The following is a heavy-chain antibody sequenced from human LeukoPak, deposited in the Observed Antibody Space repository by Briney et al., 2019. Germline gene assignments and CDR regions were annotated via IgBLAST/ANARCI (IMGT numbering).Heavy chain of an antibody. Sequence: KPSQTLSLTCTVSGGSISSGASDWGWIRQRPKGGLGWVGDINHSGSTYSNPYLGSRVTMSVDTSKNQFSLKLSSVTAADSAVYYCARAAQQGFTMRVVPCFYFDLWGRGTLVTVSS. CDR3: ARAAQQGFTMRVVPCFYFDL. V-gene: IGHV4-31*03. CDR2: INHSGST. J-gene: IGHJ2*01. D-gene: IGHD3-22*01. CDR1: GGSISSGASD.